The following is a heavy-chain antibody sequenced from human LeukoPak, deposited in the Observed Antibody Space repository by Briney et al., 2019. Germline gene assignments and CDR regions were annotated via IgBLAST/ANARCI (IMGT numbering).Heavy chain of an antibody. D-gene: IGHD6-19*01. CDR1: GASISSSY. CDR2: INYSGST. Sequence: SETLSLTCTVSGASISSSYWTWVRQPPGKGLEWIGFINYSGSTNYNPSLKSRVTISVDTSKNQFSLKLSSVTAADTALYYCARLTLNSGSYLFDYWAQGILVTVSS. CDR3: ARLTLNSGSYLFDY. J-gene: IGHJ4*02. V-gene: IGHV4-59*08.